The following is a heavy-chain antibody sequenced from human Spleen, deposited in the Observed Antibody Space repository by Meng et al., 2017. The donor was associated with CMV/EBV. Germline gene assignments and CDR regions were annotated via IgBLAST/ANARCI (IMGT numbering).Heavy chain of an antibody. CDR3: AKDPQRSRTPGGMDV. CDR1: ESIFSDYY. D-gene: IGHD2-2*01. V-gene: IGHV3-11*06. Sequence: GESLKISCAASESIFSDYYMTWIRQAPGKGLEWISYITSRGTGTIYADSVKGRFTISRDNSKNTLYRQMNSLRAEDTAVYYCAKDPQRSRTPGGMDVWGQGTTVTVSS. CDR2: ITSRGTGT. J-gene: IGHJ6*02.